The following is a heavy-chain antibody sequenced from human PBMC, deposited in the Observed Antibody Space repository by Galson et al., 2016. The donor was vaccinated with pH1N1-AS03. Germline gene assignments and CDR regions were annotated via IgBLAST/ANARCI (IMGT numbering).Heavy chain of an antibody. CDR3: GRALGHNAQSSIHY. V-gene: IGHV1-46*01. CDR2: IDPSGGGT. Sequence: SVKVSCKASGYTFTRYYMHWVRQAPGQGLEWMGVIDPSGGGTTYAQKFHGRVTMTRDTSTTTAHMELSSLRSEDTGVYYCGRALGHNAQSSIHYWGQGTLVTVSS. CDR1: GYTFTRYY. J-gene: IGHJ4*02. D-gene: IGHD2-2*01.